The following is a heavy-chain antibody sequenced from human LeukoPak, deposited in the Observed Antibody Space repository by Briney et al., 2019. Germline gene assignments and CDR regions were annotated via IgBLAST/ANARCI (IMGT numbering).Heavy chain of an antibody. CDR3: ARVVYSYGFFDY. CDR2: IYYSGST. Sequence: SETLSLTCTVSGGSISGYYWSWIRQPPGKGLEWIGYIYYSGSTNYNPSLKSRVTISVDTSKNQFSLKLSSETAADTAVYYCARVVYSYGFFDYWGQGTLVTVSS. CDR1: GGSISGYY. D-gene: IGHD5-18*01. V-gene: IGHV4-59*01. J-gene: IGHJ4*02.